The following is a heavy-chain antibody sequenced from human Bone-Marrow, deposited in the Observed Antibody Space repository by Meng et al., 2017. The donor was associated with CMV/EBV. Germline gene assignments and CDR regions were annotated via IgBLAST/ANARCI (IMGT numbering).Heavy chain of an antibody. J-gene: IGHJ6*02. Sequence: GSLRLSCTVSGGSISSYYWSWIRQPPGKGLEWIGYIYYSGSTNYNPSLKSRVTISVDTSKNQFSLKLSSVTAADTAVYYCARGREGQYYYGMDVWGQGATVTVFS. CDR2: IYYSGST. V-gene: IGHV4-59*01. CDR1: GGSISSYY. CDR3: ARGREGQYYYGMDV.